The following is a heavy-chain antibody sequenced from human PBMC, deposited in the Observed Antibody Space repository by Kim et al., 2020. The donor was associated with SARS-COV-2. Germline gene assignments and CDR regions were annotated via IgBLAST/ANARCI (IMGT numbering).Heavy chain of an antibody. CDR1: GGSFSGYY. V-gene: IGHV4-34*01. CDR3: ARSAGGRWLQFYLDY. J-gene: IGHJ4*02. CDR2: INHSGST. D-gene: IGHD5-12*01. Sequence: SETLSLTCAVYGGSFSGYYWSWIRQPPGKGLEWIGEINHSGSTNYNPSLKSRVTISVDTSKNQFSLKLSSVTAADTAVYYCARSAGGRWLQFYLDYWGQGNLVTVSS.